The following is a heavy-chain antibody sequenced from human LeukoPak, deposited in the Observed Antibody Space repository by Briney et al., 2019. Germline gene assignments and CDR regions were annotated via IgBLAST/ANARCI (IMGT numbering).Heavy chain of an antibody. CDR1: GYTFTGYY. CDR2: INPNSGGT. J-gene: IGHJ4*02. V-gene: IGHV1-2*02. D-gene: IGHD3-22*01. Sequence: ASVKVSCEASGYTFTGYYMHWVRQAPGQGLEWMGWINPNSGGTNYAQKFQGRVTMTRDTSISTAYMELSRLRSDDTAVYYCASLYYDSSGSRGSLDYWGQGTLVTVSS. CDR3: ASLYYDSSGSRGSLDY.